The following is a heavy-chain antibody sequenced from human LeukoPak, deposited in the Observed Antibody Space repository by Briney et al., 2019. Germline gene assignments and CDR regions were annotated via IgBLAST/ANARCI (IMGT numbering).Heavy chain of an antibody. CDR2: ICTSGST. V-gene: IGHV4-4*07. D-gene: IGHD3-10*01. CDR3: ARDPSYGSGRNWFDP. J-gene: IGHJ5*02. Sequence: PSETLSLTCTVSGGSISSYYWSWIRQPAGKGLEWIGRICTSGSTNYNPSLKSRVTMSVDTSKNQFSLKLSSVTAADTAVYYCARDPSYGSGRNWFDPWGQGTLVTVSS. CDR1: GGSISSYY.